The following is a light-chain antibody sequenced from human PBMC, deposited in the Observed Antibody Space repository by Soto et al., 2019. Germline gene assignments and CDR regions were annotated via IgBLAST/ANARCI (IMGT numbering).Light chain of an antibody. Sequence: QTVVTQPPSVSGAPGQRVTISCTGSSSTIGAGFDVHWYQQLPGTAPKLLIYGDTNQPSGVPDRFSGSKSGTSASLVITGLQAEDEADYYCQSYDTALSVYVVFGGGTKVTVL. CDR1: SSTIGAGFD. CDR2: GDT. J-gene: IGLJ2*01. CDR3: QSYDTALSVYVV. V-gene: IGLV1-40*01.